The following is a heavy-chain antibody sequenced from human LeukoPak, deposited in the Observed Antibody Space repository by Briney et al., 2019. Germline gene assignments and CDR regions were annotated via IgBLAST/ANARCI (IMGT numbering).Heavy chain of an antibody. CDR1: GGSISSYY. CDR2: IYYSGST. D-gene: IGHD4-17*01. V-gene: IGHV4-59*01. CDR3: ARDLYGDYGWYFDL. J-gene: IGHJ2*01. Sequence: TSETLSLTCTVSGGSISSYYWSWIRQPPGKGLEWIGYIYYSGSTNYNPSLKSRVTISVDTSKNQFSLKLSSVTAADTAVYYCARDLYGDYGWYFDLWGRGTLVTVSS.